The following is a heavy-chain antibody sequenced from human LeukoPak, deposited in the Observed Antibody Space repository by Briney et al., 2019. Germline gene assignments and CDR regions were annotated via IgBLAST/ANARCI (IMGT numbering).Heavy chain of an antibody. V-gene: IGHV4-34*01. D-gene: IGHD4-23*01. CDR3: ARVNDYVGNWAYGLNS. Sequence: PSETLSLTCAVYGGSFSGYYWSWIRQPPGKGLEWIGEINHSGSTNYNPSLKSRVTISVDTSKNQFSLELSSVTAADTAVYYCARVNDYVGNWAYGLNSWGQETLLPFPQ. CDR1: GGSFSGYY. CDR2: INHSGST. J-gene: IGHJ5*01.